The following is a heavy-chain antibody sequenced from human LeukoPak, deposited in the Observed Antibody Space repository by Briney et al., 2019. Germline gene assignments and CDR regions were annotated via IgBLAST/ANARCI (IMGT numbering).Heavy chain of an antibody. Sequence: GTLRLSCTASGFTFSSYGMSWIRQPPGKGLEWIGSIHYSGSTYYNPSLKSRVTMSVRTSNNQFSLKLSSVTAADTAVYYCTRLWSTDCSGGSCPHQPNYWGQGILVTVSS. CDR3: TRLWSTDCSGGSCPHQPNY. D-gene: IGHD2-15*01. J-gene: IGHJ4*02. V-gene: IGHV4-39*01. CDR1: GFTFSSYG. CDR2: IHYSGST.